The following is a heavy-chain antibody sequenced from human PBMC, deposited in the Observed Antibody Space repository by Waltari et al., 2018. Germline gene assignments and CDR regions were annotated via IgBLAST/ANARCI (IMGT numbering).Heavy chain of an antibody. CDR2: ISSSGSTI. J-gene: IGHJ4*02. CDR1: GFTFSSYE. V-gene: IGHV3-48*03. CDR3: ARGIADFWSGYYLYYFDY. Sequence: EVQLVESGGGLVQPGGSLRLSCAASGFTFSSYEMNWVRQAPGKGLEWVSYISSSGSTIYYADSVKGRFTISRDNAKNSLYLQMNSLRAEDTAVYYCARGIADFWSGYYLYYFDYWGQGTLVIVSS. D-gene: IGHD3-3*01.